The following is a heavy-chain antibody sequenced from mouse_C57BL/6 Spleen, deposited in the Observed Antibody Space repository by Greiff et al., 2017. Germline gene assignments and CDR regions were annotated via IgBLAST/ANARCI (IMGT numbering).Heavy chain of an antibody. CDR2: INPSSGYT. D-gene: IGHD2-4*01. CDR1: GYTFTSYT. CDR3: ARSDDYDVYFDV. V-gene: IGHV1-4*01. J-gene: IGHJ1*03. Sequence: QVQLKESGAELARPGASVKMSCKASGYTFTSYTMHWVKQRPGQGLEWIGYINPSSGYTKYNQKFKDKATLTADKSSSTAYMQLSSLTSEDSAVYYCARSDDYDVYFDVWGTGTTVTVSS.